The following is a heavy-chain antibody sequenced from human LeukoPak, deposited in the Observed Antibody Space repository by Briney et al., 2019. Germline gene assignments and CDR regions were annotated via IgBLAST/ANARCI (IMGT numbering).Heavy chain of an antibody. CDR2: MNPNSGNT. D-gene: IGHD2-15*01. CDR1: GYTFTSYG. J-gene: IGHJ6*03. V-gene: IGHV1-8*02. CDR3: ARVDGGYYYYYYMDV. Sequence: GASVKVSCKASGYTFTSYGISWVRQAPGQGLEWMGWMNPNSGNTGYAQKFQGRVTMTRNTSISTAYMELSSLRSEDTAVYYCARVDGGYYYYYYMDVWGKGTTVTVSS.